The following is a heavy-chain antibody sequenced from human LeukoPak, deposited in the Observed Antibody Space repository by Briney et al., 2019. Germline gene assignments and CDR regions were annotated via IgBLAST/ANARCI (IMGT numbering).Heavy chain of an antibody. Sequence: SVKVSCKASGGTFSSYAISWVRQAPGQGLEWMGGVIPISGTAKYAQKFQGRVTITADESTSTAYMELSSLRSEDTAVYYCARAVYDYVWGSYRYYYFDYWGQGTLVTVSS. J-gene: IGHJ4*02. CDR2: VIPISGTA. V-gene: IGHV1-69*01. D-gene: IGHD3-16*02. CDR3: ARAVYDYVWGSYRYYYFDY. CDR1: GGTFSSYA.